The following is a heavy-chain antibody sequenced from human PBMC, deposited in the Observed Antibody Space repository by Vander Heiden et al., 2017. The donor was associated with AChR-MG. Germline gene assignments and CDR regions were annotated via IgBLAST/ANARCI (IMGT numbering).Heavy chain of an antibody. CDR3: VRDRGITITGKRSWFDP. J-gene: IGHJ5*02. D-gene: IGHD3-10*01. CDR2: VFRDGTT. V-gene: IGHV4-38-2*02. CDR1: GYSISSGYY. Sequence: QVHLQESGPGLVKPSETVSLTCAVSGYSISSGYYWGWVRQSPGKGLEWVATVFRDGTTYYTPSLKSRVFISMDKSKNQISLTLSAVTAADTAMYYCVRDRGITITGKRSWFDPWGQGTLVTVSS.